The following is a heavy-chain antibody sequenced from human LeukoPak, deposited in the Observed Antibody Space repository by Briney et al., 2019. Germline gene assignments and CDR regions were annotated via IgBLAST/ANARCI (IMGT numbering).Heavy chain of an antibody. D-gene: IGHD3-10*01. J-gene: IGHJ6*03. CDR3: ASGSGSYRTPYYYMDV. CDR1: GFTVSSNY. V-gene: IGHV3-53*01. Sequence: GGSLRLSCAPSGFTVSSNYMSWVRQAPGKGLEWVSIIYSGGSTNYADSVKGRFTISRDNSKNTLYLQMNSLRAEDTAVYYCASGSGSYRTPYYYMDVWGKGTTVTVSS. CDR2: IYSGGST.